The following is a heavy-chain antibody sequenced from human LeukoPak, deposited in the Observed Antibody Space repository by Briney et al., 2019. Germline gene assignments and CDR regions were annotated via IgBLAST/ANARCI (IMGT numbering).Heavy chain of an antibody. D-gene: IGHD6-13*01. CDR1: GFSFSSYW. CDR3: ARVAYSSNWYSDY. CDR2: LDTDGSST. J-gene: IGHJ4*02. V-gene: IGHV3-74*01. Sequence: GGSLRLSCAASGFSFSSYWMHWVRQAPGKGLVWVSRLDTDGSSTNYADSVKGRFTISRDNAKNTLYLQMNSLRAEDTAIYYCARVAYSSNWYSDYWGQGTLVAVSS.